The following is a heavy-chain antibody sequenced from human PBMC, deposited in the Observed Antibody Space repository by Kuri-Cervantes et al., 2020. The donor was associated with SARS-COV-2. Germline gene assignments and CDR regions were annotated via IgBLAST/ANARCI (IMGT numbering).Heavy chain of an antibody. CDR1: GFTFSSYA. Sequence: GESLKISCAASGFTFSSYAMSWVRQAPGKGLEWASAISGSGGSTYYADSVKGRFTISRDNSKNTLYLQMNSLRAEDTAVYYCAKVGDGYNCDYWGQGTLVTVSS. CDR2: ISGSGGST. CDR3: AKVGDGYNCDY. J-gene: IGHJ4*02. V-gene: IGHV3-23*01. D-gene: IGHD5-24*01.